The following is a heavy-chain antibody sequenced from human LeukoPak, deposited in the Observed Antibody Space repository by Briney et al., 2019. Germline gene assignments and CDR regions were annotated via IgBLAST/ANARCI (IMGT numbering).Heavy chain of an antibody. CDR1: GYNFTSYW. J-gene: IGHJ4*02. D-gene: IGHD6-13*01. CDR3: ARLWQLAPGY. CDR2: IYPGESDT. V-gene: IGHV5-51*01. Sequence: PGGSLQISCKGSGYNFTSYWIGWVRQMPGKGLEGMGIIYPGESDTRYSPSFQGQVTISADKSISTAYLQWSSLKASDTAMYYCARLWQLAPGYWGQGTLVTVSS.